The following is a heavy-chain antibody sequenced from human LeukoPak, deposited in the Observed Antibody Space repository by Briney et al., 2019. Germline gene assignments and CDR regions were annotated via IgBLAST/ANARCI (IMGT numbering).Heavy chain of an antibody. D-gene: IGHD2-2*02. J-gene: IGHJ4*02. CDR2: ISAHNANT. CDR1: GYTFINYG. Sequence: ASVKVSCKASGYTFINYGINWIRQAPGQGLECVVWISAHNANTKYAQNFQGRVTMTTDTPSTTAYLELKSLTSDDTAVYYCARGCTGTSCYRGNDYWGQGALVTVSS. V-gene: IGHV1-18*01. CDR3: ARGCTGTSCYRGNDY.